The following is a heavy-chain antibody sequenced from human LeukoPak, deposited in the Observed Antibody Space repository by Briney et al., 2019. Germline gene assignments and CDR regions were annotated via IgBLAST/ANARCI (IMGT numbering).Heavy chain of an antibody. V-gene: IGHV4-30-4*01. Sequence: SETLSLTCTVSGGSISSGDYCWSWIRQPPGKGLEWIGYIYYSGSTYYNPSLKSRVTISVDTSKNQFSLKLSSVTAADTAVYYCARAGRGYSGYEVYYWGQGTLVTVSS. CDR1: GGSISSGDYC. CDR2: IYYSGST. D-gene: IGHD5-12*01. CDR3: ARAGRGYSGYEVYY. J-gene: IGHJ4*02.